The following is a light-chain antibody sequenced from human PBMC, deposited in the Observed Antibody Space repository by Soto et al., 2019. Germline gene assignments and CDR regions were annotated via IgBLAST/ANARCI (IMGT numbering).Light chain of an antibody. CDR3: QQYGSATGWT. V-gene: IGKV3-20*01. CDR1: QSVSSSY. Sequence: EIVLTQSPGTLSLSPGEIATLSCRASQSVSSSYLAWYQQKPGQAPRLLIYGASSRATGIPDRFSGSGSGTDFTLTISRLEPEDFAVYYCQQYGSATGWTFGQGSKVEIK. J-gene: IGKJ1*01. CDR2: GAS.